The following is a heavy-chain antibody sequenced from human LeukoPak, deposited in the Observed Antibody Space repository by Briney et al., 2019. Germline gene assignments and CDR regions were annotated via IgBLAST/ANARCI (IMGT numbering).Heavy chain of an antibody. J-gene: IGHJ4*02. V-gene: IGHV4-34*01. CDR1: GGSFSGYY. CDR3: ARGDLDWLLAYSI. D-gene: IGHD3-9*01. CDR2: INHSGST. Sequence: SETLSLTCAVYGGSFSGYYWSWIRQPPGKGLEWIGEINHSGSTNYNPSLKSRVTISVDTSKNQFSLKLSSVTAADTAVYYCARGDLDWLLAYSIWGQGTLVTVSS.